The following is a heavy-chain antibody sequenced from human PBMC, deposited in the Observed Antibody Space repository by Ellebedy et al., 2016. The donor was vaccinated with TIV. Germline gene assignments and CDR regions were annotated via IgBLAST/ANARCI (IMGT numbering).Heavy chain of an antibody. Sequence: DSVKGRFAISSDNAKNELYLQMNNLRAEDTAIYYCPLGYCINTSCSKFDPWGQGTRVTVSS. V-gene: IGHV3-11*01. D-gene: IGHD2-2*01. J-gene: IGHJ5*02. CDR3: PLGYCINTSCSKFDP.